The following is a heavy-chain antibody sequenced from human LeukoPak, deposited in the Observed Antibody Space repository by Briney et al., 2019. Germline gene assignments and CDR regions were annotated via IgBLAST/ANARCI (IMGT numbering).Heavy chain of an antibody. V-gene: IGHV3-21*01. CDR2: ISSSSSYI. CDR1: GFTFSSYS. Sequence: GGSLRLSCAASGFTFSSYSMNWVRQAPGKGLEWVSSISSSSSYIYYADSVKGRFTISRDNDKNSLYLQMNSLRAEDTAVYYCASSGHGGSLLIYWGQGTLVTVSS. D-gene: IGHD2-15*01. CDR3: ASSGHGGSLLIY. J-gene: IGHJ4*02.